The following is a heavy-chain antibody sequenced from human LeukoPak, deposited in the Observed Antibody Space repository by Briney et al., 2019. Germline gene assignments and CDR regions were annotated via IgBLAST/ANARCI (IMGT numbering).Heavy chain of an antibody. CDR3: AALTTDFDY. CDR1: GFTFSSYA. D-gene: IGHD4/OR15-4a*01. V-gene: IGHV3-23*01. CDR2: ISGSGGTT. Sequence: GGSLRLSCAASGFTFSSYAMSWVRQAPGKGLEWVSLISGSGGTTYYADSVKGRFTISRDNSKNTLYLQMNSLRAEDTAVYYCAALTTDFDYWGQGTLVTVSS. J-gene: IGHJ4*02.